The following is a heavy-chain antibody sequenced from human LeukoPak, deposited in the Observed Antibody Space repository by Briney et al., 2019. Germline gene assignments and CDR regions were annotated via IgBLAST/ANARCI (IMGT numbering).Heavy chain of an antibody. V-gene: IGHV4-39*01. J-gene: IGHJ4*02. CDR1: GHSMSSSSYY. Sequence: KASDTLSLTCTVSGHSMSSSSYYWGWIRQPPGKGLEWIGSIYYSGSTYSSPSLTRRVTLSVDRSKNQFSLKLRPVPPGDTAVYYCARAGREGYLYYFDYWGQGTLVTVSS. D-gene: IGHD5-24*01. CDR2: IYYSGST. CDR3: ARAGREGYLYYFDY.